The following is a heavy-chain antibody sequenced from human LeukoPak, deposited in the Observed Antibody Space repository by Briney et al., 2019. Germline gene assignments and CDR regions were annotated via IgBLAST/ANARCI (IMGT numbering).Heavy chain of an antibody. CDR3: ARVATIENTYYYYYMDV. Sequence: PGGSLRLSCAASGFTFSSYSMNWVRQAPGKGLEWISCITSRGSPIYYADSVKGRFTISRDNAKNSLYLQMTSLRAEDTAIYYCARVATIENTYYYYYMDVWGKGTTVTVSS. CDR2: ITSRGSPI. J-gene: IGHJ6*03. V-gene: IGHV3-48*04. D-gene: IGHD5-24*01. CDR1: GFTFSSYS.